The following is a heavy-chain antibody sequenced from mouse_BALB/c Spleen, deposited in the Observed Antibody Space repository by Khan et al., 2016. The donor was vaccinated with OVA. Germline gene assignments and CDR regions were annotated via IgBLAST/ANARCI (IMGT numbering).Heavy chain of an antibody. CDR2: IRNKSNNYAT. V-gene: IGHV10-1*02. Sequence: VQLVASGGGLVQPKGSLKVSCAASGFTFNTYDMNWARQAPGKGLEWVARIRNKSNNYATYYADSVRDRFTISRDDSQSMLYLQMNNVKTEDTAMYYCVRQGYGYSWFVYWGQGTLVTVSA. D-gene: IGHD2-2*01. CDR3: VRQGYGYSWFVY. J-gene: IGHJ3*01. CDR1: GFTFNTYD.